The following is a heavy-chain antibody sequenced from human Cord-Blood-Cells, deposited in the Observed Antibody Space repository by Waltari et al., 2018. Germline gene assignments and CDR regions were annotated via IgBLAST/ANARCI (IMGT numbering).Heavy chain of an antibody. CDR3: ARVAAAGPDY. D-gene: IGHD6-13*01. CDR2: INRDGSST. CDR1: GFTFSSYW. V-gene: IGHV3-74*01. Sequence: EVQLVESGGGLVQPGGSLRLSCAASGFTFSSYWMHWVRQAPGKGLGWVSRINRDGSSTSYADSVKGRFTISRDNAKNTLYLQMNRLRAEDKAVYYCARVAAAGPDYWGQGTLVTVSS. J-gene: IGHJ4*02.